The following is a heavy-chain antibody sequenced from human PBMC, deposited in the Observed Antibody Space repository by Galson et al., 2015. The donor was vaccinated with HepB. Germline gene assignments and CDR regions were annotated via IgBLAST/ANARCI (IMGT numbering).Heavy chain of an antibody. CDR1: GFTFSSYA. D-gene: IGHD6-6*01. CDR2: ISGSGGGT. V-gene: IGHV3-23*01. J-gene: IGHJ6*03. Sequence: SLRLSCAASGFTFSSYAMSWVRQAPGKGLEWVSAISGSGGGTYYADSVKGRFTISRDNSKNTLYLQMNSLRAEDTAIYFCARGRGLSSSSPRYSHYMDVWGKGTTVTVSS. CDR3: ARGRGLSSSSPRYSHYMDV.